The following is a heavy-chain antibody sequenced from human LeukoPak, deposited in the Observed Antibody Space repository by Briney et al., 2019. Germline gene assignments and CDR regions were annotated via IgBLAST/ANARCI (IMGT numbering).Heavy chain of an antibody. J-gene: IGHJ6*02. Sequence: SVTVSCKASGFSFTNSVMQWVRPARGQRLEWVGWVVVGSGNTNYAQKFQERVTITRDMSTSTAYMELSSLRSEDTAVYYCAAAVVADTGYYYYGMDVWGQGTTVTVSS. CDR1: GFSFTNSV. V-gene: IGHV1-58*02. CDR2: VVVGSGNT. CDR3: AAAVVADTGYYYYGMDV. D-gene: IGHD2-15*01.